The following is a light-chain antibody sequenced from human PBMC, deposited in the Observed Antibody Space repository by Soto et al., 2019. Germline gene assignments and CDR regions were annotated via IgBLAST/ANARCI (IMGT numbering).Light chain of an antibody. J-gene: IGKJ5*01. CDR2: GTY. Sequence: EAVLTRSTDTLALSTRARVTLSCRASQSISGNYLAWYQHKPGQAPRLLISGTYTRATGIPDRFSGRGSGTDFSLTISSLEPGDFAVYYCQHYGDSLSITFGQGTLLEIK. CDR3: QHYGDSLSIT. V-gene: IGKV3-20*01. CDR1: QSISGNY.